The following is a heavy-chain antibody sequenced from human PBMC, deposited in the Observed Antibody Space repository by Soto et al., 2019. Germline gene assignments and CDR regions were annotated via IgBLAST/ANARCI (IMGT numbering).Heavy chain of an antibody. J-gene: IGHJ4*02. CDR2: ISYDGSNK. CDR3: AKSSGYYRDYFDY. Sequence: QPVGSLRLSCAESGFTFSSYGMPWVRQAPGKGLEWVAVISYDGSNKYYADSVKGRFTISRDNSKNTLYLQMNSLRAEDTAVYYCAKSSGYYRDYFDYWGQGTLVTVSS. CDR1: GFTFSSYG. V-gene: IGHV3-30*19. D-gene: IGHD3-22*01.